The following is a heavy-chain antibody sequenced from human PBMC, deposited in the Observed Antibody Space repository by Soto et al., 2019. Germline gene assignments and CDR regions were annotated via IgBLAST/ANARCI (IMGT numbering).Heavy chain of an antibody. CDR3: AKALYCGSNGSCFVYGLDV. CDR1: GFTFSSYA. CDR2: ISGSGGGI. D-gene: IGHD2-15*01. J-gene: IGHJ6*02. V-gene: IGHV3-23*01. Sequence: GGSLRLSCAASGFTFSSYAMSWVRQSPWKGLEWVSSISGSGGGIYYADSVKGRFTISRDNSKNTLYLQMNSLRVEDTAIYYCAKALYCGSNGSCFVYGLDVWGQGTTVTVCS.